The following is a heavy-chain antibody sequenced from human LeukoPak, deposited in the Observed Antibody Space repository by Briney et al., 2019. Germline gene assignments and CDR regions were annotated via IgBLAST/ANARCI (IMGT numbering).Heavy chain of an antibody. V-gene: IGHV1-69*13. J-gene: IGHJ4*02. D-gene: IGHD1-26*01. Sequence: ASVKVSCKASGGTFSSYAISWVRQAPGQGLEWMGGIIPIFGTANYAQKFQGRVTITADESTSTAYMELSSLRPEDTAVYYCARDRVVGATAAFDYWGQGTLVTVSS. CDR3: ARDRVVGATAAFDY. CDR2: IIPIFGTA. CDR1: GGTFSSYA.